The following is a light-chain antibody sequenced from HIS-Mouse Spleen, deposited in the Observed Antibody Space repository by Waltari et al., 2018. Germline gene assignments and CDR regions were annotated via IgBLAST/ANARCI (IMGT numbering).Light chain of an antibody. CDR2: WAS. CDR3: QQYYSTPLT. CDR1: QSVLYSSNNKNY. V-gene: IGKV4-1*01. Sequence: DIVMTQSPDSLAVSLGERATINCKSSQSVLYSSNNKNYLAWYQQKPGQPAKLLIYWASTRESGVPDRFSGSGSGTDFTLPISSLQAEDVAVYYCQQYYSTPLTFGGGTKVEIK. J-gene: IGKJ4*01.